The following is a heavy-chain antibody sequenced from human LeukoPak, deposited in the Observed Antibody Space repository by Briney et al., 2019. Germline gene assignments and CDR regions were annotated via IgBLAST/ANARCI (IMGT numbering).Heavy chain of an antibody. CDR1: GFTFSSYW. V-gene: IGHV3-7*01. Sequence: GGSLRLSCAASGFTFSSYWMHWVRQAPGKGLEWVANMKYDGSEKYYVDSVKGRFTISRDNAKNSLYLQMNSLRAEDTAVYYCARDIEAAGLFLDYWGQGTLVTVSS. D-gene: IGHD6-13*01. J-gene: IGHJ4*02. CDR3: ARDIEAAGLFLDY. CDR2: MKYDGSEK.